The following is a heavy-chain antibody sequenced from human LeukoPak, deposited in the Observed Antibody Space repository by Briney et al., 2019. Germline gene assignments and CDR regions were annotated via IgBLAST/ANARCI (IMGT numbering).Heavy chain of an antibody. CDR2: IKRDGSEK. Sequence: GGSLRLSCAASGFTFGSYWMTWVRQAPGKGLEWVANIKRDGSEKYYVDSVKDRFAISRDNAKNSVSLQMNSLRAEDTAVYYCARAKTNSYYYYTDVWGKGTTVTVSS. CDR1: GFTFGSYW. J-gene: IGHJ6*03. V-gene: IGHV3-7*01. CDR3: ARAKTNSYYYYTDV.